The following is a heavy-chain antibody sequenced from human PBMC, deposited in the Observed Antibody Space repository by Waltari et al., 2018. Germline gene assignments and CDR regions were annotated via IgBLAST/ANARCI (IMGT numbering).Heavy chain of an antibody. D-gene: IGHD2-15*01. CDR2: IYWNDE. Sequence: QITLKESGPTLVTPTQTLTLTCTFSGFSLSTSGVGVGWIRQPPGKALEWLAIIYWNDERYSPDLNSRLNLTKDTSKNQVVLKMTNMDPGDTATYYCVHRRHCDGSSCLQSWFDPWGQGTLVTVSS. J-gene: IGHJ5*02. CDR3: VHRRHCDGSSCLQSWFDP. CDR1: GFSLSTSGVG. V-gene: IGHV2-5*01.